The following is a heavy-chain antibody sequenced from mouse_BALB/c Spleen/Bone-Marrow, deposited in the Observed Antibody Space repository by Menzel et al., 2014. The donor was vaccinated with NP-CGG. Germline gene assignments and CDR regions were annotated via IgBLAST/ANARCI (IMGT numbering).Heavy chain of an antibody. V-gene: IGHV5-17*02. CDR3: ARSEFYGIYFDY. Sequence: EVKLMESGGGLVQPGGSRKLSCAASGFPFSNFGMHWIRQAPEKGLEWVAFISTGGTFIYYADTLKGRLTISRDNPTNTLFLHMTSLGSEDTALYNCARSEFYGIYFDYWGQGTTLTVSS. D-gene: IGHD2-1*01. CDR2: ISTGGTFI. J-gene: IGHJ2*01. CDR1: GFPFSNFG.